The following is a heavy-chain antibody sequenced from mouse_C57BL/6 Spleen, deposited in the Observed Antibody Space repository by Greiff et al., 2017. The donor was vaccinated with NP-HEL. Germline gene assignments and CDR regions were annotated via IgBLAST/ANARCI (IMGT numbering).Heavy chain of an antibody. D-gene: IGHD4-1*01. CDR1: GYAFTNYL. V-gene: IGHV1-54*01. CDR2: INPGSGGT. Sequence: QVQLQQSGAELVRPGTSVKVSCKASGYAFTNYLIEWVKQRPGQGLEWIGVINPGSGGTNYNEKFKGKATLTADKSSSTAYMQLSSLTSEDSAVYFCASGLTGTSYWYFDVWGTGTTVTVSS. CDR3: ASGLTGTSYWYFDV. J-gene: IGHJ1*03.